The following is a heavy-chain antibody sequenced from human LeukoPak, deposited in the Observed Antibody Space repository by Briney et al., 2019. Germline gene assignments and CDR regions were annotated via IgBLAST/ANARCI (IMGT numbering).Heavy chain of an antibody. CDR3: ARAPGYYDSSGYYYRADAFDI. D-gene: IGHD3-22*01. CDR2: ISSSRSYI. Sequence: GGSLRLSCAASGFTFSSYSMNWVRQAPGKGLEWVSAISSSRSYIYYADSVTGRFTISRDNAKNSLYLQMNSLRAEDTAVYYCARAPGYYDSSGYYYRADAFDIWGQGTMVTVSS. J-gene: IGHJ3*02. V-gene: IGHV3-21*01. CDR1: GFTFSSYS.